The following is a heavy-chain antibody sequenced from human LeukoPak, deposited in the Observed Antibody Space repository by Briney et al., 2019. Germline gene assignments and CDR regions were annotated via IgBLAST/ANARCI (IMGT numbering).Heavy chain of an antibody. D-gene: IGHD3-10*01. CDR2: ISYDGSNK. J-gene: IGHJ6*02. Sequence: GGSLRLSCAASGFTFSSYAMHWVRQAPGKGLEWVAVISYDGSNKYYADSVKGRFTISRDNAKNSLYLQMNSLRDEDTAVYYCARVGPLWFGELFTPLPYYYYYGMDVWGQGTTVTVSS. CDR3: ARVGPLWFGELFTPLPYYYYYGMDV. CDR1: GFTFSSYA. V-gene: IGHV3-30-3*01.